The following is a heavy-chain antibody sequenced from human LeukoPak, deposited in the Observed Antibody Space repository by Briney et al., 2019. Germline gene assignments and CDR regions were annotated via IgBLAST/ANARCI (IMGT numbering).Heavy chain of an antibody. CDR2: ISSSSSYI. CDR3: AKHSMDYGDYAGEDY. J-gene: IGHJ4*02. D-gene: IGHD4-17*01. CDR1: GFTFSSYS. V-gene: IGHV3-21*01. Sequence: PGGSLRLSCVASGFTFSSYSMNWVRQAPGKGLEWVSSISSSSSYIYYADSVKGRFTISRDNAKNSLYLQMNSLRAEDTAVYYCAKHSMDYGDYAGEDYWGQGTLVTVSS.